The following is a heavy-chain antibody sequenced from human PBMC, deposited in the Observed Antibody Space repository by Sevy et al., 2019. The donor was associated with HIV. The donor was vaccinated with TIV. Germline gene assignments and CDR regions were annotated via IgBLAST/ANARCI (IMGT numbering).Heavy chain of an antibody. J-gene: IGHJ6*02. CDR2: INPSGGST. D-gene: IGHD1-26*01. CDR1: GYTFTSYY. Sequence: ASVKVSCKASGYTFTSYYMHWVRQAPGQGLEWMGIINPSGGSTSYAQKFQGRVTMTRDMSTSTVYMELGSLRSEDTAVYYCARGFSGSYTGDYYYYGMDVWGQGTTVTVSS. CDR3: ARGFSGSYTGDYYYYGMDV. V-gene: IGHV1-46*01.